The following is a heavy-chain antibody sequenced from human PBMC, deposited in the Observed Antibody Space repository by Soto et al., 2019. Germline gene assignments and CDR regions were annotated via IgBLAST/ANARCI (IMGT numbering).Heavy chain of an antibody. CDR1: GFTFSSYA. D-gene: IGHD2-15*01. V-gene: IGHV3-23*01. J-gene: IGHJ6*03. Sequence: GGSLRLSCAASGFTFSSYAMSWVRQAPGKGLEWVSAISGSGGSTYYADSVKGRFTISRDNSKNTLYLQMNSLRAEDTAVYYCAKDRINCSGGSCYGYYYYYMDVWGKGTTVTVSS. CDR2: ISGSGGST. CDR3: AKDRINCSGGSCYGYYYYYMDV.